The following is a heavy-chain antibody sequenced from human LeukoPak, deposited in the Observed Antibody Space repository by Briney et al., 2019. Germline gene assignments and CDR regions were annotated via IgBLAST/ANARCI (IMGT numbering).Heavy chain of an antibody. D-gene: IGHD3/OR15-3a*01. J-gene: IGHJ4*02. CDR1: GFNFDDYG. Sequence: GESLRLSCAASGFNFDDYGMAWVRQAPGKGLQWISGMNWRGTVIEYADSAKGRFTISRDNAKNSLHLQMNSLRDEDTALYYCARGLDGFEFFDERGQGVLVSVSS. CDR2: MNWRGTVI. CDR3: ARGLDGFEFFDE. V-gene: IGHV3-20*04.